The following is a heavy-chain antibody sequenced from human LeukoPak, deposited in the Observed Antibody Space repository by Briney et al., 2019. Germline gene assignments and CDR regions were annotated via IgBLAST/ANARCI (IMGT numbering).Heavy chain of an antibody. CDR1: GYTFTGYY. V-gene: IGHV1-2*02. CDR2: INPNSGGT. Sequence: ASVTVSCKASGYTFTGYYMHWVRQAPGQGLEWMGWINPNSGGTNYAQKFQGRVTMTRDTSISTAYMELSRLRSDDTAVYYCARVEDCSSTSCYLTFDYWGQGTLVTVSS. J-gene: IGHJ4*02. CDR3: ARVEDCSSTSCYLTFDY. D-gene: IGHD2-2*01.